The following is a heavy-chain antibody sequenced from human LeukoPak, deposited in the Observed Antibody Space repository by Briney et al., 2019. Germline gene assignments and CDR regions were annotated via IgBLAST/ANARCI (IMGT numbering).Heavy chain of an antibody. CDR3: ARETVTVAGNWCDP. CDR1: GFSFSDYY. V-gene: IGHV3-11*01. Sequence: GGSLRLSCAAPGFSFSDYYMSWIRQAPGKGLEWVSYISSRSTLIYYADSVKGRFTISRDSAKNSLYLQMNSLRVDDTAVYYCARETVTVAGNWCDPWGQGTLVTVSS. D-gene: IGHD6-19*01. J-gene: IGHJ5*02. CDR2: ISSRSTLI.